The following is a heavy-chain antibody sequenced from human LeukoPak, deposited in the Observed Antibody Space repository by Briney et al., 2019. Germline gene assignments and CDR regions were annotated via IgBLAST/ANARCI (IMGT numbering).Heavy chain of an antibody. CDR2: INHSGST. Sequence: SETLSLTCAVYGGSFSGYYWSWIRQPPGKGLEWIGEINHSGSTNYNPSLKSRVTISVDTSKNQFSLKLSSVTAADTAVYYCARAQGYSYGYLYDYWGQEPWSPSPQ. V-gene: IGHV4-34*01. CDR3: ARAQGYSYGYLYDY. J-gene: IGHJ4*01. CDR1: GGSFSGYY. D-gene: IGHD5-18*01.